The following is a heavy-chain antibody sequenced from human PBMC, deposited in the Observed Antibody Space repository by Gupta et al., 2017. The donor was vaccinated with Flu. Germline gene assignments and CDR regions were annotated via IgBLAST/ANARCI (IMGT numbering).Heavy chain of an antibody. CDR2: VIPIVSTA. Sequence: QGLDLMGGVIPIVSTAYYAQKFQSRVTITADESPSTAYMELSSLSSEDTAVYSCAAPRGVVVPAAMGVTFDYWGQGTLVTVSS. V-gene: IGHV1-69*01. J-gene: IGHJ4*02. CDR3: AAPRGVVVPAAMGVTFDY. D-gene: IGHD2-2*01.